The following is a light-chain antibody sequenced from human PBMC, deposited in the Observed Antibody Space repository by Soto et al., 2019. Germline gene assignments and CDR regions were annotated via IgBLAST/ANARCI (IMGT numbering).Light chain of an antibody. J-gene: IGLJ1*01. CDR3: AVWDDSLARDV. CDR2: TNN. V-gene: IGLV1-44*01. CDR1: SSNIGSNR. Sequence: QSVLTQTPSASGTPGQRVTISCSGSSSNIGSNRVNWYQQLPGTAPKLLIHTNNKRPSGVPDRFSGSKSGTSASLAITGLRSEDEADYYCAVWDDSLARDVFGTGTKVTVL.